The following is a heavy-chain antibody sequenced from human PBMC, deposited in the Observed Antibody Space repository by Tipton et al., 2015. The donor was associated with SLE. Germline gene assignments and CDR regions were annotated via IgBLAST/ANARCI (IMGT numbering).Heavy chain of an antibody. D-gene: IGHD1-26*01. CDR1: GFTFSSYS. Sequence: SLRLSCAASGFTFSSYSMNWVRQAPGKGLEWVSSISSSSSYIYYADSVKGRFTISRDNAKNSLYLQMNSLRAEDTAVYYCARAGGGATDFDYWGQGTLVTVSS. CDR2: ISSSSSYI. J-gene: IGHJ4*02. CDR3: ARAGGGATDFDY. V-gene: IGHV3-21*01.